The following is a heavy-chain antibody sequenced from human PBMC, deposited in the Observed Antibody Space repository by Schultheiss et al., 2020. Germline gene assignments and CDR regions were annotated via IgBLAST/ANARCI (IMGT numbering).Heavy chain of an antibody. CDR3: ARGSGNVVVPAALRPFDY. CDR1: GGSVSSGSYY. V-gene: IGHV4-39*07. Sequence: SETLSLTCTVSGGSVSSGSYYWSWIRQPPGKGLQWIGSIYYSGSAYYNPSLKTRVTISVDKSKNQFSLKLSSVTAADTAVYYCARGSGNVVVPAALRPFDYWGKGTLVTVSS. J-gene: IGHJ4*02. CDR2: IYYSGSA. D-gene: IGHD2-2*01.